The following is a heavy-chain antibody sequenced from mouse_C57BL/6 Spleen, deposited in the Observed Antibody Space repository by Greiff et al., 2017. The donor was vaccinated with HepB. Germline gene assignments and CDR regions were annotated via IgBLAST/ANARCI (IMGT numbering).Heavy chain of an antibody. CDR3: ARFPPVVAYYAMAY. CDR2: INPNNGGT. D-gene: IGHD1-1*01. CDR1: GYSFTDYN. V-gene: IGHV1-18*01. J-gene: IGHJ4*01. Sequence: VQLQQSGPGLVKPGSSLKIRCRASGYSFTDYNMYWVLQRHGKSLEWIGDINPNNGGTIYNQKIKGKATLTVDKSSSTAYMELRSLTSEDTAVYYLARFPPVVAYYAMAYWGQGTSVTVSS.